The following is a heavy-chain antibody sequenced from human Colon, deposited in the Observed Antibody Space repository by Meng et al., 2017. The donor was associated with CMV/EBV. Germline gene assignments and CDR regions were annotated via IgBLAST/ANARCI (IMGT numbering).Heavy chain of an antibody. D-gene: IGHD3-9*01. J-gene: IGHJ4*02. Sequence: ASVKVSCKASGYTFTDNGMGWVRQAPGQGLEWMGWINIYNGNTKYEGRFQDRVTMTRDTSTNTAYMELRSLTLDDTAVYFCARDQYYDILTGNYDYWGQGTLVTSPQ. CDR1: GYTFTDNG. V-gene: IGHV1-18*01. CDR3: ARDQYYDILTGNYDY. CDR2: INIYNGNT.